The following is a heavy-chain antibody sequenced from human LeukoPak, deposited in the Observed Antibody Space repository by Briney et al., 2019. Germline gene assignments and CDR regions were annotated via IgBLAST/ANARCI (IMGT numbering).Heavy chain of an antibody. D-gene: IGHD2-2*02. CDR1: GGSFSGYY. Sequence: SETLSLTCAVYGGSFSGYYWSWIRQPPGKGLEWIGEINHSGSTNYNPSLKSRVTISIDTSKNQFSLQLNSVTPEDTAVYYCAIGYCSSTSCYRSSWFDPWGQGTLVTVSS. V-gene: IGHV4-34*01. CDR3: AIGYCSSTSCYRSSWFDP. J-gene: IGHJ5*02. CDR2: INHSGST.